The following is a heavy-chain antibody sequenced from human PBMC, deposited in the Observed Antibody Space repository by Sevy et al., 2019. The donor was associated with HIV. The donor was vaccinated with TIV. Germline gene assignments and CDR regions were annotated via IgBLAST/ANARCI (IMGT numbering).Heavy chain of an antibody. CDR2: IHYSGGT. CDR3: ARKRGYNHGPFDY. Sequence: SETLSLTYTVSGGSISSSDSYWSWIRQPPGKGLEWIGYIHYSGGTYYNPFLKSRVAMSVDTSEEQFSLKLNFLTAADTAVYYCARKRGYNHGPFDYWGQGTLVTVSS. D-gene: IGHD5-12*01. V-gene: IGHV4-30-4*01. J-gene: IGHJ4*02. CDR1: GGSISSSDSY.